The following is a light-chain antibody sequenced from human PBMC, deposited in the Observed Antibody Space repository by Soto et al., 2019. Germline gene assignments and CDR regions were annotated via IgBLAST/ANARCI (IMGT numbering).Light chain of an antibody. CDR3: QQYGSSPRT. J-gene: IGKJ1*01. Sequence: EIVLTQSPGTLSMSPGERATLSCRASQSISSNYLAWYQQKPGQAPRLLIYGASSRATGIPDRFSGSGSGTDFALTISRLEAEDFAVYYCQQYGSSPRTVGQGPKVEFK. CDR2: GAS. CDR1: QSISSNY. V-gene: IGKV3-20*01.